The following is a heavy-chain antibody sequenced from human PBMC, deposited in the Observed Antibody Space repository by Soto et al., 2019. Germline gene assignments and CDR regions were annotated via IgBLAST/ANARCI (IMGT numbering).Heavy chain of an antibody. D-gene: IGHD6-13*01. J-gene: IGHJ5*02. V-gene: IGHV5-10-1*03. CDR1: GYSFTSYW. CDR3: ARLGRISIAAVRPFDP. Sequence: EVQLVQSGAEVKKPGESLRISCKGSGYSFTSYWISWVRQMPGKGLEWMGRIDPSDSYTNYSPSFQGHVTISADKSISTAYLQWSSLKASDTAMYYCARLGRISIAAVRPFDPWGQGTLVTVSS. CDR2: IDPSDSYT.